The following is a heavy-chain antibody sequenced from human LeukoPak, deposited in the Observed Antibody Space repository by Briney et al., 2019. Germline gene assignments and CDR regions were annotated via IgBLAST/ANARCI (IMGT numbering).Heavy chain of an antibody. CDR2: IYSGGKT. Sequence: GGSLRLSCAASGFIVSSDYMSWVRQGPGKGLEWVSVIYSGGKTYYADSVKGRFTISRDDSKNTLCLQMNSLTSEDTAVYYCARESSSGYYLPYWGQGTLVTVSS. CDR1: GFIVSSDY. V-gene: IGHV3-66*02. CDR3: ARESSSGYYLPY. D-gene: IGHD3-22*01. J-gene: IGHJ4*02.